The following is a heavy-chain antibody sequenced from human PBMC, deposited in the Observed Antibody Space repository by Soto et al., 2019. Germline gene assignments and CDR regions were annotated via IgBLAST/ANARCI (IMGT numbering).Heavy chain of an antibody. CDR3: ATIAAAGTPESNDY. CDR1: GYTFTSYA. V-gene: IGHV1-3*01. Sequence: ASVKVSCKASGYTFTSYAMHWVRQAPGQRLEWMGWINAGNGNTKYSQKFQGRVTITRDTSASTAYMELSSLRSEDTAVYYCATIAAAGTPESNDYWGQGNLVTVSS. CDR2: INAGNGNT. D-gene: IGHD6-13*01. J-gene: IGHJ4*02.